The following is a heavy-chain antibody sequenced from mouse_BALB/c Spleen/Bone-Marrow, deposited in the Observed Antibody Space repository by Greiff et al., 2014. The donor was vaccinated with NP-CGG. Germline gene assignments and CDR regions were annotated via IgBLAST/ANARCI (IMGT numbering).Heavy chain of an antibody. CDR1: GFTFSCFA. CDR2: ISSGSNII. Sequence: EVQLVESGGGLVQPGGSRKLSCAASGFTFSCFAMHWIHQAPEKGLEWVAFISSGSNIIHYADTVKGRFTISRDNPKNTLFLQMTSLRSEDTAMYYCGRGDYWGQGTTLTVSS. CDR3: GRGDY. V-gene: IGHV5-17*02. J-gene: IGHJ2*01.